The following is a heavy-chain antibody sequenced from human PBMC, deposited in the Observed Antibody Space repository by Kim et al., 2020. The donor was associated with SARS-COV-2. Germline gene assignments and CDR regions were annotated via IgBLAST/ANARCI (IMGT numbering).Heavy chain of an antibody. Sequence: SETLSLTCTVSGGSISSSSYYWGWIRQPPGKGLEWIGSIYYSGSTYYNPSLKSRVTISVDTSKNQFSLKLSSVTAADTAVYYCARPARRVGATHGNIGDDAFDIWGQGTMVTVSS. V-gene: IGHV4-39*01. CDR1: GGSISSSSYY. D-gene: IGHD1-26*01. J-gene: IGHJ3*02. CDR3: ARPARRVGATHGNIGDDAFDI. CDR2: IYYSGST.